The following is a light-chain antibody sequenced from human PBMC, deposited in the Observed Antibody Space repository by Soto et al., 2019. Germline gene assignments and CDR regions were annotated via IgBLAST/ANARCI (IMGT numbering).Light chain of an antibody. CDR3: QHYNNWPFT. V-gene: IGKV3-15*01. CDR2: GAS. CDR1: QSVSSN. Sequence: EIVMTQSPAPLSVSPGERATLSCRASQSVSSNLAWYQQKPGQATSLLIYGASARATGIPARFSGSGSGTEFTLTISSLQSEDFAVYYCQHYNNWPFTFGQGTKLEI. J-gene: IGKJ2*01.